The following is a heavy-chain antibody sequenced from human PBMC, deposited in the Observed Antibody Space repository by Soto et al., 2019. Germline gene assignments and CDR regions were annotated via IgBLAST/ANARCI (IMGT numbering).Heavy chain of an antibody. D-gene: IGHD2-2*01. CDR3: ARVYLQLLIEGGWFDP. Sequence: SETLSLTCAVSSGSISSSNWWSWVRQPPGKGLEWIGEIYHSGSTNYNPSLKSRVTISVDKSKNQFSLKLSSVTAADTAVYYCARVYLQLLIEGGWFDPWGQGTLVTVSS. CDR1: SGSISSSNW. J-gene: IGHJ5*02. CDR2: IYHSGST. V-gene: IGHV4-4*02.